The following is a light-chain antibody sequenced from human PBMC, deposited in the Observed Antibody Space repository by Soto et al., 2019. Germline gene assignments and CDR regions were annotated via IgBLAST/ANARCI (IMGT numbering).Light chain of an antibody. V-gene: IGKV1-17*01. CDR3: LQHSTYPLT. J-gene: IGKJ1*01. CDR1: QGIRNE. CDR2: AAS. Sequence: DIQMTQFPSSLSASVGDRVTITCRASQGIRNELGWYQQKPGKAPKRLIYAASSLQSGVPSRFSGSGSGTESTLAISSLQPEDSATFYCLQHSTYPLTFGQGTKVEIK.